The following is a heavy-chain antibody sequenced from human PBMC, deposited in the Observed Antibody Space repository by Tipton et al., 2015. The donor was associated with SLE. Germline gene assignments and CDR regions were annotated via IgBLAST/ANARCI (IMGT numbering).Heavy chain of an antibody. CDR2: IKHNGRT. D-gene: IGHD3-10*01. CDR3: ARGISRSYQHFFDY. V-gene: IGHV4-34*01. Sequence: GLVKPSETLSLTCVVYGESFSTYYWNWIRQPPGKGLEWIGEIKHNGRTNYSPSLKSRVTISVDTSKNQFSLKLGSVTAADTAVYYCARGISRSYQHFFDYWGQGTLVTVSS. CDR1: GESFSTYY. J-gene: IGHJ4*02.